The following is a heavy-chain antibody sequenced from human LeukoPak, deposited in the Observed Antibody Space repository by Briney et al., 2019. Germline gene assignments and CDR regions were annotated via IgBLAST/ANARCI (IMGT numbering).Heavy chain of an antibody. CDR1: GFTFSSYA. Sequence: GGSLRLSCAASGFTFSSYAMSWVRQAPVKGLEWVSAISGSGGSTYYADSVKGRFTISRDNSKNTLYLQMNSLRVEDTAVYYCAKDGAVPYYFVCWGQGTLVTVSS. V-gene: IGHV3-23*01. J-gene: IGHJ4*02. CDR3: AKDGAVPYYFVC. CDR2: ISGSGGST. D-gene: IGHD2-2*01.